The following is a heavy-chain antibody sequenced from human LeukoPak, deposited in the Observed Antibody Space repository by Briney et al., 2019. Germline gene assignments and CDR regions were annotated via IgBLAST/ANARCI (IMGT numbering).Heavy chain of an antibody. J-gene: IGHJ5*02. V-gene: IGHV4-30-4*01. CDR3: ARGSSSSGWFDP. CDR2: IYYSGST. D-gene: IGHD6-6*01. CDR1: GGSISSGDYY. Sequence: PSETLSLTCTVSGGSISSGDYYWSWIHQPPGKGLEWIGYIYYSGSTYYNPSLKSRVTISVDTSKNQFSLKLSSVTAADTAVYYRARGSSSSGWFDPWGQGTLVTVSS.